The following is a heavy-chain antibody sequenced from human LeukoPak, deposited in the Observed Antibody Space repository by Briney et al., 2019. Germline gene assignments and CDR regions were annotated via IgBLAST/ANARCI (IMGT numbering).Heavy chain of an antibody. D-gene: IGHD2-8*01. CDR2: ISHSGNT. Sequence: TSGTLSLTCGVSGASISRPYWWTWVRQPPGKGLEFIAEISHSGNTHYNPSLKSRVTISVDKSKNQFSLKLSSVTAADTAVYYCAREGVPTREKDYWGQGTLVTVSS. CDR1: GASISRPYW. V-gene: IGHV4-4*02. CDR3: AREGVPTREKDY. J-gene: IGHJ4*02.